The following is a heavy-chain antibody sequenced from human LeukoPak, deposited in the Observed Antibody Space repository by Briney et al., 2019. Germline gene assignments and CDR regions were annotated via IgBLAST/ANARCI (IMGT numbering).Heavy chain of an antibody. CDR3: AKGAGAGSFDY. D-gene: IGHD3-10*01. CDR2: ISGSGDNT. Sequence: GGSLRLSCAASGFTFIRFAMSWVRQAPGKGLEWVSGISGSGDNTYYADSVKGHFTISRDNSKNILYLQMNSLRAEDTAIYYCAKGAGAGSFDYWGQGTLVTVSS. J-gene: IGHJ4*02. V-gene: IGHV3-23*01. CDR1: GFTFIRFA.